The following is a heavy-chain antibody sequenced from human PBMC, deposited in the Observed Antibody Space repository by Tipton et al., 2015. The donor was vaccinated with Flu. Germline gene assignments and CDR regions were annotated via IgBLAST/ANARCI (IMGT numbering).Heavy chain of an antibody. D-gene: IGHD4-17*01. J-gene: IGHJ6*02. Sequence: SLRLSCAASGFTSSSYCMNWVRQAPGKGLEWVSVISYDGSNYYYADSEKGRLTISRNNSKNPLYLQMNSMSAEDTAVYYCAEDMCGGSTSVHGFVKEVWCQGTPICVS. CDR2: ISYDGSNY. CDR1: GFTSSSYC. CDR3: AEDMCGGSTSVHGFVKEV. V-gene: IGHV3-30*18.